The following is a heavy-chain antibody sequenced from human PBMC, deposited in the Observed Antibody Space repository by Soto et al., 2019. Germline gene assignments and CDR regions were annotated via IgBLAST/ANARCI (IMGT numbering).Heavy chain of an antibody. CDR3: AIDSHSSSLGVFDY. J-gene: IGHJ4*02. CDR2: IYSGGST. V-gene: IGHV3-53*01. CDR1: GFTVSSNY. D-gene: IGHD6-13*01. Sequence: PGGSLRLSCAASGFTVSSNYMSWVRQAPGKGLEWVSVIYSGGSTYYADSVKGRFTISRDNSKNTLYLQMNSLRAEDTAVYYCAIDSHSSSLGVFDYWGQGTLVTVSS.